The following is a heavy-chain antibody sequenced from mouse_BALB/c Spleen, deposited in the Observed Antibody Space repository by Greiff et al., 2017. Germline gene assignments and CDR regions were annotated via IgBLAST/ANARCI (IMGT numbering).Heavy chain of an antibody. CDR2: IWAGGST. V-gene: IGHV2-9*02. D-gene: IGHD2-3*01. CDR3: ARGWLLPYYYAMDY. J-gene: IGHJ4*01. Sequence: VQLVESGPGLVAPSQSLSITCTVSGFSLTSYGVHWVRQPPGKGLEWLGVIWAGGSTNYNSALMSRLSISKDNSKSQVFLKMNSLQTDDTAMYYCARGWLLPYYYAMDYWGQGTSVTVSS. CDR1: GFSLTSYG.